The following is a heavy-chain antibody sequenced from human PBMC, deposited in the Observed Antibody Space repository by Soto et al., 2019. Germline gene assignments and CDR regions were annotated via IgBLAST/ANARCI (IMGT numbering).Heavy chain of an antibody. Sequence: GASVKVSCKASGGTFSSYTISWVRQAPGQGLEWMGRIIPILGIANYAQKFQGRVTITADKSTSTAYMELSSLRSEDTAVYYCAREILSVYCTNGVCYKAPYYFDYWGQGTLVTVSS. CDR2: IIPILGIA. D-gene: IGHD2-8*01. CDR3: AREILSVYCTNGVCYKAPYYFDY. J-gene: IGHJ4*02. CDR1: GGTFSSYT. V-gene: IGHV1-69*04.